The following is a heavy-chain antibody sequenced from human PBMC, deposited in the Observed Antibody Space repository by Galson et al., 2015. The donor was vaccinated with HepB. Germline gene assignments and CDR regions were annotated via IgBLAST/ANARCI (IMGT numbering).Heavy chain of an antibody. V-gene: IGHV3-23*01. CDR3: AKDVAGEGIYCSGGSCFFRHDAFDF. D-gene: IGHD2-15*01. CDR2: ISGSGGTT. CDR1: GFSFSSYA. Sequence: SLRLSCAASGFSFSSYAMSWVRQAPGKGLGWVSAISGSGGTTNFADSVKGRFTISRDNSKNTLYLQMNSLRAEDTAVYFCAKDVAGEGIYCSGGSCFFRHDAFDFWGQGTMVTVSS. J-gene: IGHJ3*01.